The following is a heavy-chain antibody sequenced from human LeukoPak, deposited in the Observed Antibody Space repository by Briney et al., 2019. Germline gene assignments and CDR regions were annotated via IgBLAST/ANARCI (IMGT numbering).Heavy chain of an antibody. CDR2: IKGDGSEK. V-gene: IGHV3-7*05. J-gene: IGHJ4*02. Sequence: GGSLRLSCVASGFTFSVYWMARVRQAPGKGLEWVANIKGDGSEKNYVDSVKGRFTISRDNAKNSLYLQMNSLRDEDTAVYYCAAGREWGDYWGQGILVTVSS. CDR1: GFTFSVYW. CDR3: AAGREWGDY. D-gene: IGHD6-6*01.